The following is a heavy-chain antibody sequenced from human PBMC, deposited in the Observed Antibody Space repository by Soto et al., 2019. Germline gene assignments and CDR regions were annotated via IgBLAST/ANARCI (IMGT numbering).Heavy chain of an antibody. CDR2: IIPIFGTA. D-gene: IGHD6-13*01. CDR3: ARSGYSSSWYYAFDY. J-gene: IGHJ4*02. Sequence: SVKVSCKASGGTFSSYAISWVRQAPGQGLEWMGGIIPIFGTANYAQKFQGRVTITADKSTSTAYMELSSLRSEDTAVYYCARSGYSSSWYYAFDYWGQGTLVTVS. CDR1: GGTFSSYA. V-gene: IGHV1-69*06.